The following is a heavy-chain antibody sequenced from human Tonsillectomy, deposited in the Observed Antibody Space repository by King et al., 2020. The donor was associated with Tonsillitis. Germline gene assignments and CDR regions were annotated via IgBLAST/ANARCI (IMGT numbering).Heavy chain of an antibody. V-gene: IGHV3-43*01. CDR2: ISWDGGST. CDR3: AKGPGGANKGDYFDY. D-gene: IGHD1-26*01. J-gene: IGHJ4*02. Sequence: QLVQSGGVVVQPGGSLRLSCAASGFTFDDYIMHWVRQAPGKGLEWVSLISWDGGSTYYADSVKGRFTISRDNSKNSLYLQMNSLRTEDTALYSCAKGPGGANKGDYFDYWGQGTLVTVSS. CDR1: GFTFDDYI.